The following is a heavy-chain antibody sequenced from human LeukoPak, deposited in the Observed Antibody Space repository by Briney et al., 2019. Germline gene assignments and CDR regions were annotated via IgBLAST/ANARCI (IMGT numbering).Heavy chain of an antibody. CDR1: GFAFGGYA. D-gene: IGHD6-13*01. J-gene: IGHJ6*02. Sequence: GGSLRLSCAASGFAFGGYAMSWVRQAPGKGLEWVSSISGGSEDTYYAGSVKGRFTISRDNSKSTLYLQMNSLRAEDTAVYYCARTIAQYSNSWLYFYYGLDVWGQGTTVTVS. CDR3: ARTIAQYSNSWLYFYYGLDV. V-gene: IGHV3-23*01. CDR2: ISGGSEDT.